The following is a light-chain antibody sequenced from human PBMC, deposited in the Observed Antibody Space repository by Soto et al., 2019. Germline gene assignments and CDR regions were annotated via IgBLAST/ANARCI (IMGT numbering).Light chain of an antibody. Sequence: EIVLTQSPGTRSLSQGERATLSFRASQSVSNNYLAWYQQKSGQAPRLLIYGAFSRANGIPVRFSGSASGTDFTLIISRLEPEDVAVYYCQQYGSLPKTFGQGTKVDIK. V-gene: IGKV3-20*01. CDR3: QQYGSLPKT. CDR2: GAF. J-gene: IGKJ1*01. CDR1: QSVSNNY.